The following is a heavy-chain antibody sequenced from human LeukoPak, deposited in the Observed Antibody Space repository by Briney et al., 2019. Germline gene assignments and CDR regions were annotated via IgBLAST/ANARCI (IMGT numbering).Heavy chain of an antibody. J-gene: IGHJ6*02. CDR1: GGSLSSSSYY. V-gene: IGHV4-39*07. CDR2: IYYSGST. Sequence: SETLSLTCSVSGGSLSSSSYYWGWIRQPPGKGLEWIGNIYYSGSTFYNPSLKSRVTISVDTSKNQFSLKLSSVTAADTAVFYCARVRFCTGGSCYSGGYYGMDVWGQGTTVTVSS. CDR3: ARVRFCTGGSCYSGGYYGMDV. D-gene: IGHD2-15*01.